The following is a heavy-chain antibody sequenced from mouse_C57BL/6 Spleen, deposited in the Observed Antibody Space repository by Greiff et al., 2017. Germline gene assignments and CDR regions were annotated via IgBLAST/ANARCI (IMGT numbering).Heavy chain of an antibody. D-gene: IGHD4-1*01. CDR1: GFTFSDYG. CDR3: ARNWAWFAY. CDR2: ISSGSSTI. V-gene: IGHV5-17*01. Sequence: DVKLVESGGGLVKPGGSLKLSCAASGFTFSDYGMHWVRQAPEKGLEWVAYISSGSSTISYADTVKGRFTISRDNAKNTLFLQMTSLRSEDTDMYYCARNWAWFAYWGQGTLVTVSA. J-gene: IGHJ3*01.